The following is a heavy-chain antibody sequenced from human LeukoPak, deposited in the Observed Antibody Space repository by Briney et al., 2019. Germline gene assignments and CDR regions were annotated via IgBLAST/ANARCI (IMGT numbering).Heavy chain of an antibody. V-gene: IGHV1-18*01. J-gene: IGHJ4*02. D-gene: IGHD3-22*01. CDR1: GYTFTSYG. CDR2: ISAYNGNT. Sequence: ASVKVSCKASGYTFTSYGISWVRQAPGQGLEWMGWISAYNGNTNYAQKLQGRVTMTTDTSTSTAYMELRSLRSDDTAVYYCAKIEALDSSGYSFDYWGQGTLVTVSS. CDR3: AKIEALDSSGYSFDY.